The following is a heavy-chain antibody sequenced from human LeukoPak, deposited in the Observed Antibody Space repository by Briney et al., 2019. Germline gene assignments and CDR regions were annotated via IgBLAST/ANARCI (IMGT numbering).Heavy chain of an antibody. Sequence: GGSLRLSCAASGFTFSTYWMHWVRQAPGKGLVWVSRINSDGSSTSYADSVKGRFTISRDNAKNTLYLQMNSLRAEDTAVYYCAKSGLAIAAPDAFDIWGQGTMVTVSS. V-gene: IGHV3-74*01. CDR3: AKSGLAIAAPDAFDI. J-gene: IGHJ3*02. CDR2: INSDGSST. D-gene: IGHD6-13*01. CDR1: GFTFSTYW.